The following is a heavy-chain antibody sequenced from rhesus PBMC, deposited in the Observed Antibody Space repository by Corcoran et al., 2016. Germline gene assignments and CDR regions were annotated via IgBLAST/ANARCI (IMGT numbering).Heavy chain of an antibody. J-gene: IGHJ3*01. CDR3: AAGVVIYDAFDF. CDR1: GYSISSGYG. Sequence: QVQLQESGPGLVKPSETLSLTCAVSGYSISSGYGWGWIRQPPGKGLEWIGQIYGGRGSTYNNPSLKRRVTVSKDTSKNQFSLKLSSVTAADTAGYYCAAGVVIYDAFDFWGQGLRVTVSS. D-gene: IGHD3-16*01. V-gene: IGHV4-127*01. CDR2: IYGGRGST.